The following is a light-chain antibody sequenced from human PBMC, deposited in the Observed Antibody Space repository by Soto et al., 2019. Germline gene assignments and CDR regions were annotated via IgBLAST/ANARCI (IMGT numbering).Light chain of an antibody. J-gene: IGKJ1*01. CDR3: QQYNNWAPWT. CDR1: QSVRSN. V-gene: IGKV3-15*01. CDR2: VAS. Sequence: EIVMTQSPATLSVSPGERATLSCRASQSVRSNLAWYQQKPGQAPRLLIYVASTRATGIPASFSGSRSGTEFTLTISRMQSEDFAVYYCQQYNNWAPWTFGQGTKVEIK.